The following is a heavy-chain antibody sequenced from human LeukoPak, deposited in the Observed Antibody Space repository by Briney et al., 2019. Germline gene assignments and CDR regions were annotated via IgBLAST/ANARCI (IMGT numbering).Heavy chain of an antibody. CDR2: IIPILGIA. D-gene: IGHD1-26*01. CDR3: ARRETGAIDY. Sequence: GASVKVSCKASGGTFSSYAISWVRQAPGQGLEWMGRIIPILGIANYAQKFQGRVTITAGKSTSTACMELSSLRSEDTAVYYCARRETGAIDYWGQGTLVTVSS. J-gene: IGHJ4*02. CDR1: GGTFSSYA. V-gene: IGHV1-69*04.